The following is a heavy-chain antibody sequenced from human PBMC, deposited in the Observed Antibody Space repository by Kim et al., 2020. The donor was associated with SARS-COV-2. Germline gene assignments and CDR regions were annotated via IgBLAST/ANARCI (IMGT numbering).Heavy chain of an antibody. Sequence: GGSLRLSCAASGFTFSSYGMHWVRQAPGKGLEWVAVIWYDGSNKYYADSVKGRFTISRDNSKNTLYLQMNSLRAEDTAVYYCARSSSGSWGDFDYWGQGTLVTVSS. D-gene: IGHD1-26*01. CDR2: IWYDGSNK. CDR1: GFTFSSYG. CDR3: ARSSSGSWGDFDY. V-gene: IGHV3-33*01. J-gene: IGHJ4*02.